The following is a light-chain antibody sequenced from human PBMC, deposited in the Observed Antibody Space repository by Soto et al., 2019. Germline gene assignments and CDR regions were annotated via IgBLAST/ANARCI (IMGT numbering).Light chain of an antibody. CDR1: QGIRDA. V-gene: IGKV1-17*01. CDR2: SAS. Sequence: DIQMTQSPSSLSASVGDRVTITCRASQGIRDALGWYQQKPGKVPKRLIYSASSLQNGVPSRFSGSGSETVFTLTISSLQPDDFATYSCLQHSDYPFTFGQGTRLEI. J-gene: IGKJ2*01. CDR3: LQHSDYPFT.